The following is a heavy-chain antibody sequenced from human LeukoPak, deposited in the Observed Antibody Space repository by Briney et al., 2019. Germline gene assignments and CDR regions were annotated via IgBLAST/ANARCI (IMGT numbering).Heavy chain of an antibody. D-gene: IGHD1-26*01. CDR1: GFSISNDE. V-gene: IGHV3-48*03. Sequence: GGSLRLSCAASGFSISNDEMYWVRQAPGKGLKWVSYISSTGSTIDYADSVKGRFTISRDNAKNSLYLQMNSLSAEDTAIYYCARRSGSYGVGRRYYYYMDVWGKGTAVTVSS. J-gene: IGHJ6*03. CDR2: ISSTGSTI. CDR3: ARRSGSYGVGRRYYYYMDV.